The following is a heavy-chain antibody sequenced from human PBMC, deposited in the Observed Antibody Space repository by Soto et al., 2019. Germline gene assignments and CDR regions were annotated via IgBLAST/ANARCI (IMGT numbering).Heavy chain of an antibody. CDR3: ARDIGGVGSH. V-gene: IGHV3-74*01. CDR1: GFTFSTNW. Sequence: EVQLVESGGGLVQPGGSLRLSCAAPGFTFSTNWRHGVRQVAEKGLKWVSRINEDGRITDYADSAKGRFTISRDNAKNTLYLQMNSLRAEDTAVYYCARDIGGVGSHWGQGTLVTVAS. CDR2: INEDGRIT. D-gene: IGHD3-10*01. J-gene: IGHJ4*02.